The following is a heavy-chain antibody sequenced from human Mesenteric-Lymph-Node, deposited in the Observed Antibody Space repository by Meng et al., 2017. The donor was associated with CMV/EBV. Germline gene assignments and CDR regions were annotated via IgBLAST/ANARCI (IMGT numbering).Heavy chain of an antibody. CDR2: IYQRGST. V-gene: IGHV4-38-2*02. CDR1: GYSITSDYY. D-gene: IGHD3-10*01. J-gene: IGHJ4*02. CDR3: ARVTSGFGTTFDS. Sequence: SETLSLTCTVSGYSITSDYYWGWIRQHPGKGLEWIGSIYQRGSTHYNSSLRGRVTISVDTSKNHFCLILKSVTAADTAVYHCARVTSGFGTTFDSWGQGALVTVSS.